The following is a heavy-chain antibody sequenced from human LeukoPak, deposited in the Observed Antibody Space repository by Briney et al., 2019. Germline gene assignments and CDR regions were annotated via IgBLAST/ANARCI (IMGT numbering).Heavy chain of an antibody. J-gene: IGHJ5*02. CDR2: INSDGSST. CDR3: ARDGGKGYRNWFDP. D-gene: IGHD5-24*01. Sequence: GGSLRLSCAASGFTFSSYWMHWVRQAPGKGLVWVSCINSDGSSTSYADSVKGRFTISRDNAKNTLYLQMNSLRAEDTAVYYCARDGGKGYRNWFDPWGQGTLVTVSS. CDR1: GFTFSSYW. V-gene: IGHV3-74*01.